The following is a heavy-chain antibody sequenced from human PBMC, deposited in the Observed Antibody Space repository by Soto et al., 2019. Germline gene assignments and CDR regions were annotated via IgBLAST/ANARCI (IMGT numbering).Heavy chain of an antibody. CDR3: ARDSGGNGSGAYYYYYGMDV. CDR1: GGSISSYY. V-gene: IGHV4-4*07. Sequence: PETLSLTCTVSGGSISSYYWSWIRQPAGKGLEWIGRIYTSGSTNYNPSLKSRVTMSVDTSKNQFSLKLSSVTAADTAVYYCARDSGGNGSGAYYYYYGMDVWGQGTTVTVSS. CDR2: IYTSGST. D-gene: IGHD3-10*01. J-gene: IGHJ6*02.